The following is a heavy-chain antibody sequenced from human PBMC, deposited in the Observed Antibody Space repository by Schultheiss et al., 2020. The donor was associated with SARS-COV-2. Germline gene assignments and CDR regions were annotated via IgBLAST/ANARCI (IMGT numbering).Heavy chain of an antibody. CDR1: GFTFTNYA. Sequence: GESLKISCAASGFTFTNYAMHWVRQAPGKGLEWVAVIWYDGSNKYYADSVKGRFTISRDNYKNTLYLQMSSLRVDDTAVYYCARDFRPFSSSGGSCYFDYWGQGTLVTVSS. D-gene: IGHD2-15*01. CDR2: IWYDGSNK. V-gene: IGHV3-33*01. CDR3: ARDFRPFSSSGGSCYFDY. J-gene: IGHJ4*02.